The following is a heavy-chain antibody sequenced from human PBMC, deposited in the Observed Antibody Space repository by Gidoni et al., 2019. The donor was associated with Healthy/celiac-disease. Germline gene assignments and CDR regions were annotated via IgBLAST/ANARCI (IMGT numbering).Heavy chain of an antibody. D-gene: IGHD2-15*01. J-gene: IGHJ3*02. CDR2: ISSSGSTI. Sequence: EWVSYISSSGSTIYYADSVKGRFTISRDNAKNSLYLQMNSLRAEDTAVYYCARGDGTPDAFDIWGQGTMVTVSS. CDR3: ARGDGTPDAFDI. V-gene: IGHV3-48*03.